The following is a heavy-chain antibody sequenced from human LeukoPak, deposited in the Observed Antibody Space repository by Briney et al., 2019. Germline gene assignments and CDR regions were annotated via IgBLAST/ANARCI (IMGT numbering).Heavy chain of an antibody. CDR2: IHRNGST. Sequence: SGTLSLTCAVSGGSISTDTWWTWVRQPPGKGLEWIGEIHRNGSTNYKSSLKSRVTISVDKSKNQFSLKLNSVTAADTAVYYCASRDYYDSTGYWSTWGQGTLVTVSS. D-gene: IGHD3-22*01. CDR3: ASRDYYDSTGYWST. J-gene: IGHJ5*02. CDR1: GGSISTDTW. V-gene: IGHV4-4*02.